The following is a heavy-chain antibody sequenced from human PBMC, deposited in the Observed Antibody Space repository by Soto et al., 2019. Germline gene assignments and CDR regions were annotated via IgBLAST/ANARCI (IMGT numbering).Heavy chain of an antibody. D-gene: IGHD6-13*01. Sequence: GGSLRLSCAASGFIFDDFTMHWVRLVPGKGLQWVSYINWDGRIAMYADSVKGRFTISRDDTNNHLYLQMNSLRSDDTALYYCAKDEGAAVESPGDWGHGTLVTVSS. V-gene: IGHV3-43*01. CDR2: INWDGRIA. J-gene: IGHJ4*01. CDR1: GFIFDDFT. CDR3: AKDEGAAVESPGD.